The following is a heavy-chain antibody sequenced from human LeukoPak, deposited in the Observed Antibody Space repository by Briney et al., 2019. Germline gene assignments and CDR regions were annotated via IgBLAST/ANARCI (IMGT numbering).Heavy chain of an antibody. CDR3: ARDQQWLVPWFDP. CDR2: ISSSSNYI. CDR1: GFTFSSYS. D-gene: IGHD6-19*01. V-gene: IGHV3-21*01. J-gene: IGHJ5*02. Sequence: GGSLRLSCAASGFTFSSYSMNWVRQAPGKGLEWVSSISSSSNYIYYADSVKGRFTISRDNTKNSLYLQMNSLRAEDTAVYYCARDQQWLVPWFDPWGQGTLVTVSS.